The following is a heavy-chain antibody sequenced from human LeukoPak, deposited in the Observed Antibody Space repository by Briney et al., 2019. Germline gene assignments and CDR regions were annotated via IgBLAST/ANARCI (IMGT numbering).Heavy chain of an antibody. CDR2: ITLSGGST. CDR1: GFTFSSYD. Sequence: PGGSLRLSCAASGFTFSSYDMSWVRQAPGKGLEWVSSITLSGGSTFYADSVKGRFTISRDNAKDSLYLQMYSLRAEDTAVYYCVRGEQLNYFVYWGQGTLVTVSS. V-gene: IGHV3-23*01. J-gene: IGHJ4*02. D-gene: IGHD1-26*01. CDR3: VRGEQLNYFVY.